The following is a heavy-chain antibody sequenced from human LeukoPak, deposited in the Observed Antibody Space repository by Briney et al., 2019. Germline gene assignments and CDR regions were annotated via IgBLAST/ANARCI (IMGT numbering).Heavy chain of an antibody. V-gene: IGHV3-7*01. CDR2: IKQDGSEK. J-gene: IGHJ5*02. CDR3: ARVGSGSYFWFDP. CDR1: GFTFSSYW. Sequence: GGSLRLSCAASGFTFSSYWMSWVRQAPGKGLEWVANIKQDGSEKYYVDSVKGRFTISRDNAKNSLYLQMSSLRAEDTAVYYCARVGSGSYFWFDPWGQGTLVTVSS. D-gene: IGHD1-26*01.